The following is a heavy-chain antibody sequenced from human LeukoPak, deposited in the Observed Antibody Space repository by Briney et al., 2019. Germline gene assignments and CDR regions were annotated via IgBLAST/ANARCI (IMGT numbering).Heavy chain of an antibody. CDR2: ISYDGSNK. Sequence: GSLRLSCAASGFTFSSHAMHWVRQAPGKGLGWVAVISYDGSNKYYADSVKGRFTISRDNSKNTLYLQMNSLRAEDTAVYYCARDRRRDFDYWGQGTLVTVSS. CDR3: ARDRRRDFDY. V-gene: IGHV3-30-3*01. CDR1: GFTFSSHA. J-gene: IGHJ4*02.